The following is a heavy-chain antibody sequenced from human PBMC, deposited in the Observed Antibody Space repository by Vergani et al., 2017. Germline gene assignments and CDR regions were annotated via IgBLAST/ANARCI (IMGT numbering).Heavy chain of an antibody. CDR1: GYSFTSYW. J-gene: IGHJ6*03. CDR3: ARVPPRNYYGSEGYYGYYYYMDV. D-gene: IGHD3-10*01. Sequence: EVQLVQSGAEVKKPGESLKISCKGSGYSFTSYWIGWVRQMPGKGLEWMGIIYPGDSDTRYSPSFQGQVTISADKSISTAYLQWSSLKASVTAMYYCARVPPRNYYGSEGYYGYYYYMDVWGKGTTVTVSS. CDR2: IYPGDSDT. V-gene: IGHV5-51*01.